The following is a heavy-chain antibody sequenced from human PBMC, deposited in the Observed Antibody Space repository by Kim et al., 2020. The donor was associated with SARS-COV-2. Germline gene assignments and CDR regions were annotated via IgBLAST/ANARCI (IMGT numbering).Heavy chain of an antibody. J-gene: IGHJ4*02. CDR2: IYYSGST. D-gene: IGHD3-10*01. Sequence: SETLSLTCTVSGGSISSSSYYWGWIRQPPGKGLEWIGSIYYSGSTYYNPSLKSRVTISVDTSKNQFSLKLSSVTAADTAVYYCARQGFGELCWGQGTLVTVSS. CDR1: GGSISSSSYY. V-gene: IGHV4-39*01. CDR3: ARQGFGELC.